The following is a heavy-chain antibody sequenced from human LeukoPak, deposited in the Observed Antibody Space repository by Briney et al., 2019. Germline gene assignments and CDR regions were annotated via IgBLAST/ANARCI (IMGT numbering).Heavy chain of an antibody. Sequence: SVKVSCKASGGTFSSYATSWVRQAPGQGLEWMGGIIPIFGTANYAQKFQGRVTITADESTSTAYMELSSLRSEDTAVYYCASASDYYDSSGYYYLFDYWGQGTLVTVSS. CDR1: GGTFSSYA. CDR3: ASASDYYDSSGYYYLFDY. J-gene: IGHJ4*02. CDR2: IIPIFGTA. D-gene: IGHD3-22*01. V-gene: IGHV1-69*13.